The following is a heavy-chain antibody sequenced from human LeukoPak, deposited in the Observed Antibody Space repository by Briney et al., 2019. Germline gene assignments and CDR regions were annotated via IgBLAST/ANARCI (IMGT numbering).Heavy chain of an antibody. J-gene: IGHJ5*02. D-gene: IGHD3-10*01. V-gene: IGHV3-7*03. CDR3: AKDSKQLGVRGGWLDP. CDR2: IKQDKNEK. CDR1: EFTFSNYW. Sequence: PGGSLRLSCAASEFTFSNYWMSWVRQAPGKGLEWVANIKQDKNEKYYVDSVKGRFTISRDNSKKTLYLQLDSLRVEDTVIYYCAKDSKQLGVRGGWLDPWGQGTLVTVSS.